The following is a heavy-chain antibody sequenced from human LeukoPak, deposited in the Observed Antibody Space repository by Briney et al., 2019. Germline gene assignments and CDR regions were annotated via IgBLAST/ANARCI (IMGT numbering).Heavy chain of an antibody. V-gene: IGHV4-34*01. CDR1: GESFSAYL. J-gene: IGHJ4*02. CDR3: ARGSSFDGYCSAGACDAGYYDS. CDR2: INHRGSS. Sequence: PSEALSLTCAVYGESFSAYLWNWIRQAPGKPLEYIGEINHRGSSHYNPSLKTRVTLSVDTSKKQFSLKLTSVAAADTAVYFCARGSSFDGYCSAGACDAGYYDSWGQGTPVTVSS. D-gene: IGHD2-15*01.